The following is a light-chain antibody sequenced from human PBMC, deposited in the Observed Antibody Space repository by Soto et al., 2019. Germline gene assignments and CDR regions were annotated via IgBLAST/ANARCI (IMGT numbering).Light chain of an antibody. J-gene: IGKJ1*01. CDR1: QSISSW. CDR3: QQYSSSWT. V-gene: IGKV1-5*01. Sequence: DIQMTQSPSTLSASVGDRVTVTCRASQSISSWLAWYQQKPGKAPKLLIYAASSLQSGVPSRFSGSGSGTDFTLTIRSLQPDDFATYFCQQYSSSWTFGQGTRVEIK. CDR2: AAS.